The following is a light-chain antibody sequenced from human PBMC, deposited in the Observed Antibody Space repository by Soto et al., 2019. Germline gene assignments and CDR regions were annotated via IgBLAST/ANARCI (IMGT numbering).Light chain of an antibody. CDR1: SSDIDAYNY. CDR2: DVT. V-gene: IGLV2-11*01. Sequence: QSALTQPRSVSGSPGQSFTISCTGTSSDIDAYNYVSWYQQHPGKAPKLMIYDVTKRPSGVPERFSASKSANTASLTISGLQAEDEADYYCCSYAGTYTWVFGGGTKLTVL. J-gene: IGLJ3*02. CDR3: CSYAGTYTWV.